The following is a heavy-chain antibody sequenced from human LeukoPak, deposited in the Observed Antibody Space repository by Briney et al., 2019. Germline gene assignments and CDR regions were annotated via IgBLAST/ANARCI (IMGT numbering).Heavy chain of an antibody. Sequence: GESLQISCKGSGYSFTSYWIGWVRQMPGKGLGWMGIVYPGDSDTRYSPSFQGQVTISADKSISTAYLQWSSLKASDTAMYYCARGITGTPNYFDYWGQGTPVTVSS. V-gene: IGHV5-51*01. D-gene: IGHD1-20*01. J-gene: IGHJ4*02. CDR1: GYSFTSYW. CDR2: VYPGDSDT. CDR3: ARGITGTPNYFDY.